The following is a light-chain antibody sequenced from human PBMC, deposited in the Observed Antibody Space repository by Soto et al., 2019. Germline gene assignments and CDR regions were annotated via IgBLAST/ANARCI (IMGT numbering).Light chain of an antibody. Sequence: QSVLTQPASVSGSPGQSITISCTGTSSDVGSHNLVTWYQQYPGKAPKLIIFEASKRPSGVSNRFSGSKSGSTASLTISGLQDEDEADYYCCSNAAGSTYVFGTGTKVTVL. CDR1: SSDVGSHNL. V-gene: IGLV2-23*01. CDR3: CSNAAGSTYV. CDR2: EAS. J-gene: IGLJ1*01.